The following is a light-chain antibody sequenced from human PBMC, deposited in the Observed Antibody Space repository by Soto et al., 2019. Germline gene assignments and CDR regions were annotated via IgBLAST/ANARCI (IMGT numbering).Light chain of an antibody. V-gene: IGKV3-15*01. J-gene: IGKJ1*01. CDR1: QSVSSN. Sequence: EILMTQSPVTLSVSPGERATLSCRASQSVSSNLAWYQQKPGQAPSLLIYGAFTRATGIPARFSGTGSGIEFTLTISSLQSEDFALYYCQQYNDWPLTFGQGTKVEI. CDR3: QQYNDWPLT. CDR2: GAF.